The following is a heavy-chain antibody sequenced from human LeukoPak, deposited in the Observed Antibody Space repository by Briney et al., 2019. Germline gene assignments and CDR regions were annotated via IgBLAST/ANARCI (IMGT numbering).Heavy chain of an antibody. V-gene: IGHV7-4-1*02. CDR2: INTNTGNP. Sequence: ASVKVSCKASGYAFIDYAINWVRQAPGQGLEWMGWINTNTGNPTYAQGFTGRFVFSLDTSVSTTYPQISSLRAEDTAVYFCARDPGDDLVVPGDPWGQGTLVTVSS. D-gene: IGHD2-2*01. CDR3: ARDPGDDLVVPGDP. J-gene: IGHJ5*02. CDR1: GYAFIDYA.